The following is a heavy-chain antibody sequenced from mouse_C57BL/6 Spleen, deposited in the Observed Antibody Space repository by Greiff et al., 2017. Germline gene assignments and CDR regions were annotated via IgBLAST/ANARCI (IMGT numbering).Heavy chain of an antibody. V-gene: IGHV3-8*01. Sequence: EVQGVESGPGLAKPSQTLSLTCSVTGYSITSAYWNWIRKFPGNKLEYMGYISYSGSTYYNPSLKSRISITRDTSKNQYYLQLNSVTTEDTATYYCAYGGNGYYLWYFDVWGTGTTVTVSS. J-gene: IGHJ1*03. CDR1: GYSITSAY. CDR3: AYGGNGYYLWYFDV. D-gene: IGHD2-3*01. CDR2: ISYSGST.